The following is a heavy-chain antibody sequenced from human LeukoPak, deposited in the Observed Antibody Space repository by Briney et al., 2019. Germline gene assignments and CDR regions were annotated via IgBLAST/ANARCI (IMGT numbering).Heavy chain of an antibody. CDR2: IRFDGSNK. D-gene: IGHD3-16*02. V-gene: IGHV3-30*02. CDR3: AKEYYVWGSYRAPFDY. J-gene: IGHJ4*02. CDR1: GFTFTTYS. Sequence: GGSLRLSCEASGFTFTTYSMTWVRQAPGKGLEWVAFIRFDGSNKYYADSVKGRFTISRDNSKNTLYLQMNSLRAEDTAVYYCAKEYYVWGSYRAPFDYWGQGTLVTVSS.